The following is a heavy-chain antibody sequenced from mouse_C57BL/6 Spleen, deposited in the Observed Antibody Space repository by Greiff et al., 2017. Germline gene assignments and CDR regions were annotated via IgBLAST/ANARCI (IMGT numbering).Heavy chain of an antibody. CDR3: TREEVYYYGISWCAY. CDR1: GYTFTDYE. J-gene: IGHJ3*01. V-gene: IGHV1-15*01. CDR2: IDPDTGGT. Sequence: VKLQQSGAELVRPGASVTLSCKASGYTFTDYEMHWVKQTPAHGLVWIGAIDPDTGGTASNQKFKGKAILTADKSSSTAYMELRSLTSEDAAVYYCTREEVYYYGISWCAYWGQGTLVTVSA. D-gene: IGHD1-1*01.